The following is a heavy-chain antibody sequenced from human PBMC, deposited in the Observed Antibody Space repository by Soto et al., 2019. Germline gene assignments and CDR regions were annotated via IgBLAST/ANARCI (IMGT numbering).Heavy chain of an antibody. CDR3: TREIGGRGGY. Sequence: EVQLVESGGGLVQPGGSLRLSCAASGFTFSTYWMHWVRQAPGKGLVWVSRINEDGSTINYADSVKGRFTISRDNAKNTLYLEVSSRRAEDTVVYYCTREIGGRGGYWGQGTLVTVSS. D-gene: IGHD3-16*01. CDR2: INEDGSTI. V-gene: IGHV3-74*01. J-gene: IGHJ4*02. CDR1: GFTFSTYW.